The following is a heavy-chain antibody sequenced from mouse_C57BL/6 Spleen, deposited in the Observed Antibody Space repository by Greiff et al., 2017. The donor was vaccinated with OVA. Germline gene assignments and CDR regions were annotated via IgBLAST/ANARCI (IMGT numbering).Heavy chain of an antibody. Sequence: QVQLQQPGAELVKPGASVKLSCKASGYTFTSYWMQWVKQRPGQGLEWIGEIDPSDSYTNYNQKFKGKATLTVDTSSSTAYMQLSSLTSEDSAVYYCARGYSNNGYWGQGTTLTVSS. J-gene: IGHJ2*01. CDR1: GYTFTSYW. CDR3: ARGYSNNGY. V-gene: IGHV1-50*01. D-gene: IGHD2-5*01. CDR2: IDPSDSYT.